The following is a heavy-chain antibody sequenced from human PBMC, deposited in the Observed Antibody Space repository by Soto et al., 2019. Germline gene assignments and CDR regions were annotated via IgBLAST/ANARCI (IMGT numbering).Heavy chain of an antibody. CDR2: IYHSGST. Sequence: PSETLSLTCAVSGGSISSSNWWSCVRQPPGKGLEWIGEIYHSGSTNYNPSLKSRVTISVDKSKNQFSLKLSSVTAADTAVYYCARWYYYDSSGYYFDYWGQGTLVTVSS. CDR1: GGSISSSNW. CDR3: ARWYYYDSSGYYFDY. D-gene: IGHD3-22*01. V-gene: IGHV4-4*02. J-gene: IGHJ4*02.